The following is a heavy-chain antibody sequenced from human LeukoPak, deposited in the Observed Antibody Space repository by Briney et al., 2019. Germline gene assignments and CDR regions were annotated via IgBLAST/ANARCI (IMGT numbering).Heavy chain of an antibody. CDR3: ARSSGSSHLYDY. CDR2: IYYSGST. J-gene: IGHJ4*02. D-gene: IGHD3-10*01. Sequence: AETLSLTCTVSGASITNYYWSWIRQPPGKGLEWIGYIYYSGSTYYNPSFKSRVTISVDTSKNQFSLRLRSVTAADTAMYYCARSSGSSHLYDYWGQGTLVTVSS. V-gene: IGHV4-59*01. CDR1: GASITNYY.